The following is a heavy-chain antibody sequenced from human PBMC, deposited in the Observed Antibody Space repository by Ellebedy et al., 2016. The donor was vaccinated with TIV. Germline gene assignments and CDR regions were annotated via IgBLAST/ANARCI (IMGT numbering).Heavy chain of an antibody. J-gene: IGHJ4*02. V-gene: IGHV4-59*01. CDR2: IYYSGST. D-gene: IGHD3-10*01. Sequence: SETLSLXXTVSGGSISSYYWSWIRQPPGKGLEWIGYIYYSGSTNYNPSLKSRVTISVDTSKNQFPLKLSSVTAADTAVYYCARGPGGYVDYWGQGTLVTVSS. CDR3: ARGPGGYVDY. CDR1: GGSISSYY.